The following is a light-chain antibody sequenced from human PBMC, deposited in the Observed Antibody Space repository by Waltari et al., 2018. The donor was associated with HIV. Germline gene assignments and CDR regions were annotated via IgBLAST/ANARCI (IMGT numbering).Light chain of an antibody. V-gene: IGKV3-11*01. J-gene: IGKJ4*01. CDR2: DTS. CDR3: QQRSNWPLT. CDR1: QNVSSF. Sequence: EIVLTQSPATLSLSPGERATLSCRASQNVSSFLTWYQQKPGQAPRLLIYDTSNRATGIPARFSGSGSGTDFTLTISSLEPEDFALYYCQQRSNWPLTFGGGAKVEIK.